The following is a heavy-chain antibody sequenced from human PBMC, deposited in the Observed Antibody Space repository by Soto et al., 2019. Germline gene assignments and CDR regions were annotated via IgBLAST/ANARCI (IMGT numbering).Heavy chain of an antibody. V-gene: IGHV3-48*01. J-gene: IGHJ4*02. CDR3: ARDSPTYYYDSSGYYCPTCDDY. Sequence: PGGSLRLSCAASGFTFSSYSMNWVRQAPGKGLEWVSYISSSSSTIYYADSVKGRFTISRDNAKNSLYLQMNSLRAEDTAVYYCARDSPTYYYDSSGYYCPTCDDYWGQGTLVTVSS. D-gene: IGHD3-22*01. CDR1: GFTFSSYS. CDR2: ISSSSSTI.